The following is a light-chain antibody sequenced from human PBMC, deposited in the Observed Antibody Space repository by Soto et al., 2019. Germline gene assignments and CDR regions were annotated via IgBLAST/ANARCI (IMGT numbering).Light chain of an antibody. Sequence: QSALTQPPSVSGAPGQRVTISCTGGRSNIGAHSDVNWYQHLPGTAPKLLVYGDSHRPSGVPGLFSGSKSGTSASLTITGLQAEDEADYYCQSYDTRLGRGVFGEGTKLTVL. V-gene: IGLV1-40*01. CDR3: QSYDTRLGRGV. CDR2: GDS. J-gene: IGLJ3*02. CDR1: RSNIGAHSD.